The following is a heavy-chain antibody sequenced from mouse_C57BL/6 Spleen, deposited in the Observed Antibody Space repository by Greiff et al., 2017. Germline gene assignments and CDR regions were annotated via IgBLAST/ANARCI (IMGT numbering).Heavy chain of an antibody. J-gene: IGHJ2*01. CDR2: IDPSDSYT. V-gene: IGHV1-69*01. Sequence: VQLQQPGAELVMPGASVKLSCKASGYTFTSYWMHWVKQRPGPGLEWIGEIDPSDSYTNYNQKFKGKSTLTVDKSSSTAYMQLSSLPSEDSAVYYCARGYPDYWGQGTTLTVSS. CDR1: GYTFTSYW. CDR3: ARGYPDY.